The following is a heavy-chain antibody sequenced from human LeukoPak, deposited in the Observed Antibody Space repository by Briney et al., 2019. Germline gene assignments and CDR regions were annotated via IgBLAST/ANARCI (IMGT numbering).Heavy chain of an antibody. J-gene: IGHJ6*03. Sequence: NSSETLSLTCTVSGGSISSGSYYWSWIRQPAGKGLEWIGYIYYSGSTNYNPSLKSRVTISVDTSKNQFSLKLSSVTAADTAMYYCARAYCSSTSCYTSSTRYYYYMDVWGKGTTVTVSS. V-gene: IGHV4-61*10. CDR2: IYYSGST. D-gene: IGHD2-2*02. CDR3: ARAYCSSTSCYTSSTRYYYYMDV. CDR1: GGSISSGSYY.